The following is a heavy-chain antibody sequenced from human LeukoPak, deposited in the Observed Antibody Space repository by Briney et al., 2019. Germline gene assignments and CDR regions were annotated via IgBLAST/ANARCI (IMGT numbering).Heavy chain of an antibody. CDR3: ARVSVRGRVTAY. J-gene: IGHJ4*02. V-gene: IGHV1-18*04. CDR2: ISAYNGNT. CDR1: GYTFTSYY. D-gene: IGHD2-21*02. Sequence: ASVKVSCKASGYTFTSYYMHWVRQAPGQGLEWMGWISAYNGNTNYAQKLQGRVTMTTDTSTSTAYMELRSLRSDDTAVYYCARVSVRGRVTAYWGQGTLVTVSS.